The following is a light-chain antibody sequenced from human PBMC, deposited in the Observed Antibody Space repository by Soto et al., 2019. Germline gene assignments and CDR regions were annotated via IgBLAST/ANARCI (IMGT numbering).Light chain of an antibody. CDR3: QQYGSSPPT. CDR1: QSVSTNY. J-gene: IGKJ1*01. Sequence: EIVLTQSPGTLSLSPGERATLSCRASQSVSTNYLAWYQRKPGQAPRLLIYGASSRATDIPDRFSGSGSGTDCTLTITRLKPEDFAVYYCQQYGSSPPTFGQGTKVEIK. V-gene: IGKV3-20*01. CDR2: GAS.